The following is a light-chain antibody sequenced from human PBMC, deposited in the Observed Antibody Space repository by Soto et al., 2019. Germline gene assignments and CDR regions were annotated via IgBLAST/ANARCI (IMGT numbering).Light chain of an antibody. J-gene: IGLJ1*01. Sequence: QSALPQPASVSGSPGQSITISCTGTSSDVGGYDYVSWYQQHPGKAPKLMIYEVTFRPSGVPNRFSGSKSGNTASLTISGLQAEDEADYYCTSYTSISTLVFGTGTKVTVL. CDR2: EVT. CDR3: TSYTSISTLV. CDR1: SSDVGGYDY. V-gene: IGLV2-14*01.